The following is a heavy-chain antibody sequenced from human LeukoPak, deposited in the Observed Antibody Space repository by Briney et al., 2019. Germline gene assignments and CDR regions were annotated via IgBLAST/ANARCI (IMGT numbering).Heavy chain of an antibody. CDR3: ARDLREGSFDY. D-gene: IGHD1-26*01. J-gene: IGHJ4*02. Sequence: SETLSLTCTVSGNSFGNYYWSWIRQPAGKGLEWIGRIYTSGTTTYNPSLKSRVTMSVDTSKNQFSLKLSSVTAADTAVYYCARDLREGSFDYWGQGTLVTVSS. CDR2: IYTSGTT. V-gene: IGHV4-4*07. CDR1: GNSFGNYY.